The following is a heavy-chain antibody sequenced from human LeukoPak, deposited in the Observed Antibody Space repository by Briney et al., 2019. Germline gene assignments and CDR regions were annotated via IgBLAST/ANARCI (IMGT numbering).Heavy chain of an antibody. CDR3: ARVGATVTARGDYYYYYYMDV. J-gene: IGHJ6*03. CDR2: IYYSGST. Sequence: GSLRLSCAASGFTFSSYEMNWVRQAPGKGLEWIGYIYYSGSTNYNPSLKSRVTISVDTSKNQFSLKLSSVTAADTAVYYCARVGATVTARGDYYYYYYMDVWGKGTTVTVSS. CDR1: GFTFSSYE. D-gene: IGHD4-11*01. V-gene: IGHV4-59*01.